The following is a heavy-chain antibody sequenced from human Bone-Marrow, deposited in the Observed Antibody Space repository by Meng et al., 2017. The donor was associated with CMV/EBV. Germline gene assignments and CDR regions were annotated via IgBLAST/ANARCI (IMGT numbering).Heavy chain of an antibody. V-gene: IGHV3-23*01. D-gene: IGHD4-23*01. Sequence: AAAGLTFTTYAMNWVRQAPGKGLEWVSGIGASGGSTYYANSVKGRFTISRDNSKNTVYLQMNSLRAEDTAVYYCAKTGFYGGYYCDYWGQGTLVTVSS. CDR3: AKTGFYGGYYCDY. J-gene: IGHJ4*02. CDR1: GLTFTTYA. CDR2: IGASGGST.